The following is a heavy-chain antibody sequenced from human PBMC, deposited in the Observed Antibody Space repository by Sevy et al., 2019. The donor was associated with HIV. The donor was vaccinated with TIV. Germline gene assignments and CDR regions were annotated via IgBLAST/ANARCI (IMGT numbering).Heavy chain of an antibody. Sequence: GGSLRLSCAASGFTFSNYNMNWVRQAPGKGLEWVSSITSSRDSIYHADSVKGRFTISRDNAKNSLYLQMNSLRAEDTAVYYCARDRRTLNYYASSGYSDYFDDWGQGTLVTVS. CDR2: ITSSRDSI. CDR3: ARDRRTLNYYASSGYSDYFDD. V-gene: IGHV3-21*01. D-gene: IGHD3-22*01. CDR1: GFTFSNYN. J-gene: IGHJ4*02.